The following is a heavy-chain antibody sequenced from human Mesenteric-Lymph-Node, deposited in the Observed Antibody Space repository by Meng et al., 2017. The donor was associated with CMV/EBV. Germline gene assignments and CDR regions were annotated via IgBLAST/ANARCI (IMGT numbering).Heavy chain of an antibody. CDR3: ARGASGWELLDAFDI. CDR2: INHSGST. Sequence: SETLSLTCAVYGESFSDYYWSWIRQPPGKGLEWIGEINHSGSTNYNPSLMSRVSLSVDTSKNQFSLKLNSVTAADTAVYLCARGASGWELLDAFDIWGQGTMVTVSS. CDR1: GESFSDYY. J-gene: IGHJ3*02. D-gene: IGHD1-26*01. V-gene: IGHV4-34*01.